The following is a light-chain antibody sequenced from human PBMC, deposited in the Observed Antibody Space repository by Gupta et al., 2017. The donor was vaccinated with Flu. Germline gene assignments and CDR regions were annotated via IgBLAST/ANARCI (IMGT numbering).Light chain of an antibody. V-gene: IGLV1-44*01. CDR1: SSNIGSNT. J-gene: IGLJ3*02. CDR3: AAWEDSLNGWV. CDR2: SND. Sequence: QSVLTQPPSASGTPGQRVTMSCSGSSSNIGSNTVNWYHQFPGKAPKLLIHSNDQQPSGVPDRFSGSKSGSSASLAISGLQAEDEADYYCAAWEDSLNGWVFGGGTKLTVV.